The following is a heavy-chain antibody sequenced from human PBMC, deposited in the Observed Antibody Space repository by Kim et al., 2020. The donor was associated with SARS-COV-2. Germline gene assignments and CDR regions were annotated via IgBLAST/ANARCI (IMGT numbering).Heavy chain of an antibody. CDR1: GFTFSDYY. D-gene: IGHD2-8*02. J-gene: IGHJ4*02. Sequence: GGSLRLSCAASGFTFSDYYMSWIRQAPGKGLEWVSYISSSGSTIYYADSVKGRFTISRDNAKNSLYLQMNSLRAEDTAVYYCARSRGWWVESPYYFDYWGQGTLVTVSS. CDR2: ISSSGSTI. V-gene: IGHV3-11*01. CDR3: ARSRGWWVESPYYFDY.